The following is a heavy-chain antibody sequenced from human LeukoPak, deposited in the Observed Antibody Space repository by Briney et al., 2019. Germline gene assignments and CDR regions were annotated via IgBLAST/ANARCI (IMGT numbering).Heavy chain of an antibody. CDR2: IIPILGIA. Sequence: GASVKVSCKASGGTFSSYTISWVRQAPGQGLEWMGRIIPILGIANYAQKFQGRVTITADKSTSTAYMKLSSLRSEDTAVYYCARDHEMGGMDVWGQGTTVTVSS. CDR1: GGTFSSYT. CDR3: ARDHEMGGMDV. D-gene: IGHD5-24*01. J-gene: IGHJ6*02. V-gene: IGHV1-69*04.